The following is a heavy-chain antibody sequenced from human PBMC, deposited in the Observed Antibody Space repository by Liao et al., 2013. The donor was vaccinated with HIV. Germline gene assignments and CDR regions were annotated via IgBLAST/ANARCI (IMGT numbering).Heavy chain of an antibody. Sequence: QVQLQESGPGLVKPSETLSLTCTVSGGSISSGGYYWSWIRQPAGKGLEWIGRIYTTGGTNYNPSLKSRITISVDTSKNQFTLKLSSVTAADTAVYYCAREAYCGGDCHYWYFDLWGRGTLVTVSS. CDR2: IYTTGGT. V-gene: IGHV4-61*02. D-gene: IGHD2-21*01. CDR1: GGSISSGGYY. CDR3: AREAYCGGDCHYWYFDL. J-gene: IGHJ2*01.